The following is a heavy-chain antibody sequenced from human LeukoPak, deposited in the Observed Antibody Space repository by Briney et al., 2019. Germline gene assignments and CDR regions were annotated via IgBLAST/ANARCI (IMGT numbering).Heavy chain of an antibody. D-gene: IGHD6-13*01. CDR3: ARSEQRLVRGMDV. Sequence: SETLSLTCAVSGGSISSGGYSWSWIRQPPGKGLEWIGYIYHSGSTYYNPSLKSRVTISVDRSKNQFSLKLSSVTAADTAVYYCARSEQRLVRGMDVWGQGTTVTVSS. CDR1: GGSISSGGYS. CDR2: IYHSGST. J-gene: IGHJ6*02. V-gene: IGHV4-30-2*01.